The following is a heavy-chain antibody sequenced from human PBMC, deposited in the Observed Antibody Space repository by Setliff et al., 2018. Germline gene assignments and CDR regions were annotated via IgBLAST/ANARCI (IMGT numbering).Heavy chain of an antibody. J-gene: IGHJ6*02. V-gene: IGHV4-59*01. CDR2: VYYGGLT. Sequence: PSETLSLTCTVSGDSMTSDYWNWIRQSPGKGLEWIGYVYYGGLTNYNPALQGRLTISIDTSRNQFSLTLTSVTSADTAVYYCARDKSPHGMGVWGQGTTVTVSS. CDR3: ARDKSPHGMGV. CDR1: GDSMTSDY.